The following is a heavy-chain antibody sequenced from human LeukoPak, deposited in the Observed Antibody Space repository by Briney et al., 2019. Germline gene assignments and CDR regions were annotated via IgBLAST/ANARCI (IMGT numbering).Heavy chain of an antibody. CDR2: ISWNSGSI. CDR3: AKDINYDSSGLDY. CDR1: GFTFDDYA. J-gene: IGHJ4*02. Sequence: GGSLRLSCAASGFTFDDYAMHWVRQAPGKGLEWVSGISWNSGSIGYADSVKGRFTISRDNAKNSLYLQMNSLRAEDTALYYCAKDINYDSSGLDYWGQGTLVTVSS. V-gene: IGHV3-9*01. D-gene: IGHD3-22*01.